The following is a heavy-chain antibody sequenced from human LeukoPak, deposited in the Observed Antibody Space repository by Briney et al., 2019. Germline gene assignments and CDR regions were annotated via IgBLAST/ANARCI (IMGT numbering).Heavy chain of an antibody. CDR1: GGSISSYY. CDR3: ASGYDSSGYYPSLYGMDV. V-gene: IGHV4-59*01. J-gene: IGHJ6*02. Sequence: SETLSLTCTVSGGSISSYYWSWIRQPPGKGLEWIGYIYYSGSTNYNPSLKSRVTISVDTSKNQFSLKLSSVTAADTAVYYCASGYDSSGYYPSLYGMDVWGQGTTVTVSS. CDR2: IYYSGST. D-gene: IGHD3-22*01.